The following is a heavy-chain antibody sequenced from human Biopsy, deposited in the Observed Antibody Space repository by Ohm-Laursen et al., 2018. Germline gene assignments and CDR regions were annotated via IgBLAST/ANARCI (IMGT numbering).Heavy chain of an antibody. CDR1: GFTFSHFE. CDR3: VAGGSGI. Sequence: GSLRLSCTASGFTFSHFEMTWVRQAPGKGLECVSTISQGRDRTHYADSVKGRFGISRDNSKNTASLQMNSLKVENTALYYCVAGGSGIWGQGILVTVSS. V-gene: IGHV3-23*01. CDR2: ISQGRDRT. D-gene: IGHD2-15*01. J-gene: IGHJ4*02.